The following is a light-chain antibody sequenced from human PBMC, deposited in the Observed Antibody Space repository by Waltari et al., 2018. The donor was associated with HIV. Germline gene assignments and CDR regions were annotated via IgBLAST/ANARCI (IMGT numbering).Light chain of an antibody. CDR3: CSYAGSSTYVV. CDR1: RNDVGGYDY. V-gene: IGLV2-14*01. J-gene: IGLJ2*01. CDR2: EVN. Sequence: QSALTQPASVSGSPGQSITISCTGTRNDVGGYDYVSWYQQHPGKAPKLMIYEVNSRASGVSNRFSGSKSGNTASLTISGLQAEDEADYHCCSYAGSSTYVVFGGGTKLTVL.